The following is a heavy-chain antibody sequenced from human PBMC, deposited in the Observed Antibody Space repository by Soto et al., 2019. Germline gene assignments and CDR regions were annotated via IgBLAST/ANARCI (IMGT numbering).Heavy chain of an antibody. CDR2: ITSSSNTI. CDR3: ASSMNTSPQVI. CDR1: GFTFSSYS. V-gene: IGHV3-48*01. J-gene: IGHJ3*02. Sequence: GGSLRLSCAASGFTFSSYSMNWVRQAPGKGLEWVSYITSSSNTIYYADSVKGRFTISRDNAKNSLYLQMNSLRAEDTAVYYCASSMNTSPQVIWGQGTMVTVSS. D-gene: IGHD3-16*01.